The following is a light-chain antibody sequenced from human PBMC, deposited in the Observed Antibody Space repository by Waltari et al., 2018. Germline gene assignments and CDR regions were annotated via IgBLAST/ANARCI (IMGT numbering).Light chain of an antibody. CDR3: ATWDDSLNGVV. V-gene: IGLV1-44*01. CDR1: TANIASHP. Sequence: QSVLTQPPSPSGTPGHRVTISFSGSTANIASHPANWYQQHPGAAPKLLIYSNIKGPPGVPSRFSGSNSGASASLAISGLQSADEADYYCATWDDSLNGVVFGGGTKLTVL. CDR2: SNI. J-gene: IGLJ2*01.